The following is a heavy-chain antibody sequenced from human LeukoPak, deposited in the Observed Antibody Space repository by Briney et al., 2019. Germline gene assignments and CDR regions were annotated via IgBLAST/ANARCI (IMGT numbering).Heavy chain of an antibody. CDR2: ISGSGGST. V-gene: IGHV3-23*01. Sequence: GGSLRLSCAASGFTFSSYAMSWVPQAPGKGLEWVSAISGSGGSTYYADSVKGRFTISRDNSKNTLYLQMNSLRAEDTAVYYCARDTAMVLVPDYWGQGTLVTVSS. CDR3: ARDTAMVLVPDY. D-gene: IGHD5-18*01. J-gene: IGHJ4*02. CDR1: GFTFSSYA.